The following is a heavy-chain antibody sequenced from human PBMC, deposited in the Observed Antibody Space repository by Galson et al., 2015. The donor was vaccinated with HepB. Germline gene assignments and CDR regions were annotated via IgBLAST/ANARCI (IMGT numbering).Heavy chain of an antibody. J-gene: IGHJ4*02. Sequence: SLRLSCAASGFTFSTYSMNWVRQAPGKGLEWVSSISGNSDYIYHADSVKGRFTISRDNAKNSLYLQMDSLRAEDTALYYCARNLYSGADYSVDYWGQGTLVTVSS. CDR1: GFTFSTYS. CDR2: ISGNSDYI. V-gene: IGHV3-21*01. D-gene: IGHD4-11*01. CDR3: ARNLYSGADYSVDY.